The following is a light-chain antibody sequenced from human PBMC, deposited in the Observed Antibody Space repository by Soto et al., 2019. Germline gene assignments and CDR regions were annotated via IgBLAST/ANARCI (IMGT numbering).Light chain of an antibody. Sequence: EIVLTQSPGTLSLSPGERATLSCRASQSVSSSYLAWYQQKPGQAPRLLIYDASSRATGIPDRFSGSRSGTDFTLTISRLEPEEFAVYYCQQYGSSPRTFGQGTKVEI. CDR2: DAS. V-gene: IGKV3-20*01. CDR1: QSVSSSY. J-gene: IGKJ1*01. CDR3: QQYGSSPRT.